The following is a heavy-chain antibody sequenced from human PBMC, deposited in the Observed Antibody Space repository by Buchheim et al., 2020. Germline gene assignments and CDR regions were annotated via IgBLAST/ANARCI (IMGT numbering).Heavy chain of an antibody. CDR1: GFTFSSYA. V-gene: IGHV3-23*01. J-gene: IGHJ6*02. Sequence: EVQLLESGGGLVQPGGSLRLSCAASGFTFSSYAMSWVRLAPGKGLEWVSAISGSGGSTYYADSVKGRFTMSRDNSKNTLYLQMNSLRAEDTAVYYCASCLVKYYYYYYGMDVWGQGTT. CDR3: ASCLVKYYYYYYGMDV. CDR2: ISGSGGST. D-gene: IGHD5/OR15-5a*01.